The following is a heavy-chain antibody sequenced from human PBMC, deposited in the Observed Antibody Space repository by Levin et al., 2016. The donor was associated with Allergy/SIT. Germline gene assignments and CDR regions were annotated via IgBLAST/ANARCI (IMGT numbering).Heavy chain of an antibody. CDR3: ARRSGYYDFDY. Sequence: GSLRLSCAVYGGSFSGYYWSWIRQPPGKGLEWIGEINHSGSTNYNPSLKSRVTISVDTSKNQFSLKLSSVTAADTAVYYCARRSGYYDFDYWGQGTLVTVSS. D-gene: IGHD3-3*01. CDR2: INHSGST. V-gene: IGHV4-34*01. J-gene: IGHJ4*02. CDR1: GGSFSGYY.